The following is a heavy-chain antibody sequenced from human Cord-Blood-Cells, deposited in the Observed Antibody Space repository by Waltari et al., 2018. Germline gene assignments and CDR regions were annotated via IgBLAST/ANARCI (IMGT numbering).Heavy chain of an antibody. Sequence: QVQLVEFGGGVVQPGRSLRLSCAASGFTFSSYGMHCARQAPGKGLEWVAVIWYDGSNKYYADSVKGRFTISRDNSKNTLYLQMNSLRAEDTAVYYCARGGAAAGTAFDIWGQGTMVTVSS. CDR1: GFTFSSYG. J-gene: IGHJ3*02. D-gene: IGHD6-13*01. V-gene: IGHV3-33*01. CDR2: IWYDGSNK. CDR3: ARGGAAAGTAFDI.